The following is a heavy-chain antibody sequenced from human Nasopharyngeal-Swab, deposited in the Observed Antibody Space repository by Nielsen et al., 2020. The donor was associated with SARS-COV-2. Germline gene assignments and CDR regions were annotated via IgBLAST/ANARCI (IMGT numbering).Heavy chain of an antibody. D-gene: IGHD4-23*01. CDR2: IWYDGSNK. CDR1: RFTFSNYG. CDR3: AAAPSGDYGGY. J-gene: IGHJ4*02. V-gene: IGHV3-33*01. Sequence: GGSLRLSCAASRFTFSNYGMHWVRQAPGKGLEWVAVIWYDGSNKYYADSVKGRFTISRDNSKNAVYLQMSSLRGEDTAVYYCAAAPSGDYGGYWGQGTLVTVSS.